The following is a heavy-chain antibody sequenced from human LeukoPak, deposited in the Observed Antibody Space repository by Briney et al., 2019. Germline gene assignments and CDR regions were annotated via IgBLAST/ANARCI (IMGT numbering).Heavy chain of an antibody. Sequence: GGSLRLSCAASGFTFSSHAMHWVRQAPGKGLEWVAVISDDGNSKYYLQSVKGRFTISRDNSKNTLYLKMNSLRDEDTAVYYCASVDDLDAFAMWGQGTMVTVSS. J-gene: IGHJ3*02. D-gene: IGHD5-12*01. CDR2: ISDDGNSK. CDR3: ASVDDLDAFAM. CDR1: GFTFSSHA. V-gene: IGHV3-30-3*01.